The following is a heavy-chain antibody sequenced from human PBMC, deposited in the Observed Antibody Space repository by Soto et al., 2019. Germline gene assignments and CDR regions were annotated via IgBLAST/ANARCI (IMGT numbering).Heavy chain of an antibody. D-gene: IGHD6-19*01. J-gene: IGHJ4*02. CDR2: IYYSGST. Sequence: ETLSLTCTVSVGSISSYHWSWIRQPPGKGLEWIGYIYYSGSTNYNPSLKSRVTISVDTSKNQFSLKLSSVTAADTAVYYCAREDSSGWYFDYWGQGTLVTVSS. V-gene: IGHV4-59*01. CDR1: VGSISSYH. CDR3: AREDSSGWYFDY.